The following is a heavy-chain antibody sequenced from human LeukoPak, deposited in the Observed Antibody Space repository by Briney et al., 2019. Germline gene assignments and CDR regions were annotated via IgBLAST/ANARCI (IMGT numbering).Heavy chain of an antibody. CDR2: IWYDGINK. CDR3: ARGMVGATYFDY. CDR1: GFTFSSYG. Sequence: GESLRLSCAASGFTFSSYGMHWVRQAPGKGLEWVAVIWYDGINKYYADSVKGRFTISRDNSKNTLYLQMNGLRAEDTAVYYCARGMVGATYFDYWGQGTLVTVSS. D-gene: IGHD1-26*01. J-gene: IGHJ4*02. V-gene: IGHV3-33*01.